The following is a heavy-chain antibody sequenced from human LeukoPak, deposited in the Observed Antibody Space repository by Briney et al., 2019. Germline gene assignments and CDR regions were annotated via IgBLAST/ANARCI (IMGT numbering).Heavy chain of an antibody. Sequence: GASVKVSCKASGYTFTGYYMHWVRQAPGQGLEWMGWINPNSGGTNYAQKFQGRVTMTRDTSISTAYMELSRLRSDDTAVYYCARDSDPSNYDFWSGYYTEDYFDYWGQGTLVTVSS. CDR2: INPNSGGT. V-gene: IGHV1-2*02. J-gene: IGHJ4*02. CDR3: ARDSDPSNYDFWSGYYTEDYFDY. CDR1: GYTFTGYY. D-gene: IGHD3-3*01.